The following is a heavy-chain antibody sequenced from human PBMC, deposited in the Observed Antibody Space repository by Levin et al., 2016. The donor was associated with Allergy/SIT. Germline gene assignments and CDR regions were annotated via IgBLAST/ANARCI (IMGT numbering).Heavy chain of an antibody. Sequence: WIRQPPGKGLEWVAVISYDGSNKYYADSVKGRFTISRDNSKNTLYLQMNSLRAEDTAVYYCAKDYQITMVRGVIPDAFDIWGQGTMVTVSS. CDR3: AKDYQITMVRGVIPDAFDI. V-gene: IGHV3-30*18. J-gene: IGHJ3*02. D-gene: IGHD3-10*01. CDR2: ISYDGSNK.